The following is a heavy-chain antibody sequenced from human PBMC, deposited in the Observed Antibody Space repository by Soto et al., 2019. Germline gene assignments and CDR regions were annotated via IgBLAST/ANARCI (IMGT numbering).Heavy chain of an antibody. V-gene: IGHV1-69*12. D-gene: IGHD6-13*01. J-gene: IGHJ6*02. CDR2: IIPIFGTA. CDR1: GGTFSSYA. Sequence: QVQLVQSGAEVKKPGSSVKVSCKASGGTFSSYAISWVRQAPGQGLEWMGGIIPIFGTANYAQKFQGRVTITADESTSKDYMELSSLRSENTAVYYCAGDAAAGIAAAGPMDVWGQGTTVTVSS. CDR3: AGDAAAGIAAAGPMDV.